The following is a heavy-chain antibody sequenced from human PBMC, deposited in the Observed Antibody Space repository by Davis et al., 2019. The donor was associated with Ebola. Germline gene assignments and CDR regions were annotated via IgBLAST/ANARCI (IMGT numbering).Heavy chain of an antibody. J-gene: IGHJ4*02. Sequence: GESLKISCAASGFTFSSYAISWVRQAPGKGLEWVAAISGSGGTTYYADSVKGRFTISRDNSKNTLYLQMNSLRAEDTAVYYCARGGYCSGGSCYAPHFDYWGQGTLVTVSS. CDR2: ISGSGGTT. D-gene: IGHD2-15*01. V-gene: IGHV3-23*01. CDR1: GFTFSSYA. CDR3: ARGGYCSGGSCYAPHFDY.